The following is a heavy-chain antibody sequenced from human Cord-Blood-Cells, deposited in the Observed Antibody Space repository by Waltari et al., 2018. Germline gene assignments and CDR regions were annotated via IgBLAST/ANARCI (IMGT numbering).Heavy chain of an antibody. Sequence: EVQLVASVGGLVKPGWCLRLSCAASGVPFCNAGMSWVRQAPGKVLAWLGHTKSKAEGGPTHDAATVKARFTISREDSKNTLDLQMNSLKTEDTAVYYCTTYSSPGIDYWGQGTLVTVAA. CDR2: TKSKAEGGPT. CDR3: TTYSSPGIDY. J-gene: IGHJ4*02. CDR1: GVPFCNAG. V-gene: IGHV3-15*01. D-gene: IGHD6-13*01.